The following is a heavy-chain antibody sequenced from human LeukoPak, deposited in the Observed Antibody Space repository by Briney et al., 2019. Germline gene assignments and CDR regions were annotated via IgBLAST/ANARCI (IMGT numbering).Heavy chain of an antibody. V-gene: IGHV1-3*01. CDR3: AGASSSWYADWFDP. D-gene: IGHD6-13*01. CDR1: GYTFSDYA. CDR2: IDAGNGDT. J-gene: IGHJ5*02. Sequence: ASVKVSCKASGYTFSDYAVHWVRQAPGQRFEWMGWIDAGNGDTRYSQKFQGRVTITRDTSASTAYIELRSLRSEDTAMYYCAGASSSWYADWFDPWGQGTLVTVSS.